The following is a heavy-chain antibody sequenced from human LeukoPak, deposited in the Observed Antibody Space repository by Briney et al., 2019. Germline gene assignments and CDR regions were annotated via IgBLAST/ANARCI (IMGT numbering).Heavy chain of an antibody. D-gene: IGHD6-13*01. CDR3: AKAPGIAAAGYYYYYMDV. J-gene: IGHJ6*03. CDR1: GFTFSSYG. V-gene: IGHV3-30*02. CDR2: IRYDGSNK. Sequence: PGGSLRLSCAASGFTFSSYGMHWVRQAPGKGLEWVAFIRYDGSNKYYADSVKGRFTISRDNSKNTLYLQMNSLRAEDTAVYYCAKAPGIAAAGYYYYYMDVWGKGTTVTISS.